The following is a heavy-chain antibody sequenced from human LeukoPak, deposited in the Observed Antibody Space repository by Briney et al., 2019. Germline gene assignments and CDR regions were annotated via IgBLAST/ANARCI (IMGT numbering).Heavy chain of an antibody. CDR3: AHSKRGGGYYINAFAV. V-gene: IGHV4-59*01. D-gene: IGHD1-26*01. CDR1: GASTSAYY. J-gene: IGHJ3*01. Sequence: KPSETLFLTCSVSGASTSAYYWSWIRQPPGKGLEWIGYSYSGGNANYNPSLKTRVTISIDTSENQFSLRLTSVTAADMAVYFCAHSKRGGGYYINAFAVWGQGTLVTISS. CDR2: SYSGGNA.